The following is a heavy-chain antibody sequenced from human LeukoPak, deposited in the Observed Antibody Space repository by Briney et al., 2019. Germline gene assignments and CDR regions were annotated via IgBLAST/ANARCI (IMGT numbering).Heavy chain of an antibody. CDR1: GGSITSGNYY. J-gene: IGHJ4*02. CDR2: IYASGST. CDR3: ARAYSGSYFDY. Sequence: PSETLSLTCTVSGGSITSGNYYWSWIRQPAGKGLEWIGRIYASGSTNYNPSLKSRVTISVDPSKKHFFLKLSSVTAADTAVYYCARAYSGSYFDYWGRGTLVTVSA. V-gene: IGHV4-61*02. D-gene: IGHD1-26*01.